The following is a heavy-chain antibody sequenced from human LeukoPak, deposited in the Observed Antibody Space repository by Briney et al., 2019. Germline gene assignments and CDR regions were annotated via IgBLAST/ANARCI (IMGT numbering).Heavy chain of an antibody. CDR3: ARVGGVAATLKIDY. CDR2: IYHIGST. J-gene: IGHJ4*02. CDR1: GGSISSYY. Sequence: SETLSLTCTVSGGSISSYYWSWIRQPPGKGLEWIGYIYHIGSTNYNPSLKSRVTISVDTSKNQFSLKLSSVTAADTAVYYCARVGGVAATLKIDYWGQGTLVTVSS. V-gene: IGHV4-59*12. D-gene: IGHD2-15*01.